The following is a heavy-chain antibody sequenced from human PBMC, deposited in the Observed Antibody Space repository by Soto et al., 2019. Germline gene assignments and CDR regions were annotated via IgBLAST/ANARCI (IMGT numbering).Heavy chain of an antibody. V-gene: IGHV4-39*07. D-gene: IGHD3-3*01. CDR3: ARISPAYYNFWSGYQKDAFDI. Sequence: SETLSLTCTVSGGSISSSSYYWGWIRQPPGKGLEWIGSIYHSGSTYYNPSLKSRVTISVDKSKNQFSLKLSSVTAADTAVYYCARISPAYYNFWSGYQKDAFDIWGQGTMVTVSS. J-gene: IGHJ3*02. CDR2: IYHSGST. CDR1: GGSISSSSYY.